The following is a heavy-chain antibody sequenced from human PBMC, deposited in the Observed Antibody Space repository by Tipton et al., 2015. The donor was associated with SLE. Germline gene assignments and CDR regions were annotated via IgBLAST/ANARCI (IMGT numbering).Heavy chain of an antibody. J-gene: IGHJ2*01. Sequence: TLSLTCTVSGGSISFDYWSWFRQSAGWGLEWIGRIYSSGDRDYNPSLRSRVTMSIDASQNRVSLRLKSVSAADPAVYYCARGSDGEYVRYFDVWGPGTLVTVSS. CDR2: IYSSGDR. CDR3: ARGSDGEYVRYFDV. CDR1: GGSISFDY. V-gene: IGHV4-4*07. D-gene: IGHD4-17*01.